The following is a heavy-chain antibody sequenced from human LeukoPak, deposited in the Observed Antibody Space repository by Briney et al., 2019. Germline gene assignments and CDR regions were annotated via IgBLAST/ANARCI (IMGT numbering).Heavy chain of an antibody. Sequence: GGSLRLSCAAPGFTFSSYAMHWVRQAPGKGLEWVAVISYDGSNKYYADSVKGRFTISRDNSKNTLYLQMNSLRAEDTAVYYCARVHAEQQLAQDYYYYGMDVWGQGTTVTVSS. CDR3: ARVHAEQQLAQDYYYYGMDV. D-gene: IGHD6-13*01. CDR2: ISYDGSNK. CDR1: GFTFSSYA. J-gene: IGHJ6*02. V-gene: IGHV3-30-3*01.